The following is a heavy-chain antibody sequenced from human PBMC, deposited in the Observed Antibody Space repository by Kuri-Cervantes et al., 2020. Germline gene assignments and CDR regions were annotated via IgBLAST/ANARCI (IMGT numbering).Heavy chain of an antibody. CDR2: MNPNSGNT. V-gene: IGHV1-8*02. D-gene: IGHD3-22*01. J-gene: IGHJ4*02. Sequence: ASVKVSCKASGYTFTSYGIGWVRQATGQGLEWMGWMNPNSGNTGYAQKFQGRVTMTRNTSISTAYMELSSLRSEDTAVYYCARGPYYYDSSGSSGFDYWGQGTLVTVSS. CDR3: ARGPYYYDSSGSSGFDY. CDR1: GYTFTSYG.